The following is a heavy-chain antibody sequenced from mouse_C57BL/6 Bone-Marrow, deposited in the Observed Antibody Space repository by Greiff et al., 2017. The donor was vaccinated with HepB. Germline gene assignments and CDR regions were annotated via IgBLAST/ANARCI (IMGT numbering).Heavy chain of an antibody. CDR2: INPNNGGT. V-gene: IGHV1-26*01. J-gene: IGHJ2*01. CDR3: ARLSTVVATDY. Sequence: VQLKQSGPELVKPGASVKISCKASGYTFTDYYMNWVKQSHGKSLEWIGDINPNNGGTSYNQKFKGKATLTVDKSSSTAYMELRSLTSEDSAVYYCARLSTVVATDYWGQGTTLTVSS. D-gene: IGHD1-1*01. CDR1: GYTFTDYY.